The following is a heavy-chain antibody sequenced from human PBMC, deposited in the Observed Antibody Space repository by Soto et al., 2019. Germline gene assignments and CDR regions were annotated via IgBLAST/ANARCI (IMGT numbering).Heavy chain of an antibody. CDR2: IYHSGST. D-gene: IGHD3-22*01. V-gene: IGHV4-4*02. CDR1: GGSISSNNW. Sequence: QVQLQESGPRLVKPSGTLYLTCAVSGGSISSNNWWTWVRLPPGKGLEWIGEIYHSGSTHYNPSLKSRVPISVDKSNYQFSLTLNAMTAADTAVYFCERAPMTVVRTTHSYCGLNVWGQGTTVTVSS. J-gene: IGHJ6*02. CDR3: ERAPMTVVRTTHSYCGLNV.